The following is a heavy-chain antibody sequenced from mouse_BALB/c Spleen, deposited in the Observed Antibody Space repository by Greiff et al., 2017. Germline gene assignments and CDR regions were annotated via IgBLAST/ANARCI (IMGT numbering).Heavy chain of an antibody. Sequence: EVKLVESGGGLVKPGGSLKLSCAASGFTFSSYAMSWVRQTPEKRLEWVASISSGGSTYYPDSVKGRFTISSDNARNILYLQMSSLRSEDTAMYYCARGITTVVATDYWGQGTTLTVSS. D-gene: IGHD1-1*01. CDR2: ISSGGST. J-gene: IGHJ2*01. CDR3: ARGITTVVATDY. CDR1: GFTFSSYA. V-gene: IGHV5-6-5*01.